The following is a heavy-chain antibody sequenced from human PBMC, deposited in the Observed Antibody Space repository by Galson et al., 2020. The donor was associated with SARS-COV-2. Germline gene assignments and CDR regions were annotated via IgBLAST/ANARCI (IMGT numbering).Heavy chain of an antibody. CDR1: GFTFSSHA. J-gene: IGHJ5*02. D-gene: IGHD3-10*01. CDR2: ITSSGEST. CDR3: AKDRLAIYGSGTYPPHNWIDP. Sequence: LSLTCVASGFTFSSHAMTWVRQLPGKGLEWVSSITSSGESTHYAESVQGRFTISRDNSKNTLYLQLNNLRAEDTAIYYCAKDRLAIYGSGTYPPHNWIDPWGQGTLVTVSS. V-gene: IGHV3-23*01.